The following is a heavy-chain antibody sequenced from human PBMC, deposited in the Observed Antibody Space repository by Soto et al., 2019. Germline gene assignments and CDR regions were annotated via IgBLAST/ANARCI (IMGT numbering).Heavy chain of an antibody. CDR2: VSTNDDRT. J-gene: IGHJ4*02. CDR3: TRELNTESSAYYSFAY. Sequence: ASVKVSCKTSGYTFTAYGLAWLRQAPGERPEWMGWVSTNDDRTNYAQKFQGRVTMTTDRSTTTTYTELRSLRADDTAVYYCTRELNTESSAYYSFAYWGQGTLVTVSS. V-gene: IGHV1-18*01. D-gene: IGHD3-22*01. CDR1: GYTFTAYG.